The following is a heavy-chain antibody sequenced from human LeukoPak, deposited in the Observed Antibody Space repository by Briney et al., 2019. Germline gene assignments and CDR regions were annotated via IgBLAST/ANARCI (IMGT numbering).Heavy chain of an antibody. CDR2: ISGSRGST. CDR3: AKVMGYGDYDYFDY. CDR1: GFAFNSYA. J-gene: IGHJ4*02. Sequence: GGSLRLSCAASGFAFNSYAMSWVRQAQGKGLEWVSAISGSRGSTYYADSVKGRFTISRDNSKNTLFLQMNSLRAEDTAVYYCAKVMGYGDYDYFDYWGQGTLVTVSS. V-gene: IGHV3-23*01. D-gene: IGHD4-17*01.